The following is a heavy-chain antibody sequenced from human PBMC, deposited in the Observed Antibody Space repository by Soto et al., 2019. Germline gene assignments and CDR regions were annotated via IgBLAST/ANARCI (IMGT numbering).Heavy chain of an antibody. CDR2: ISHSGT. V-gene: IGHV4-34*01. Sequence: PSETLPLTWAVYGGSFSGLYWSWIRQPPGKGLEWNGEISHSGTNYNPSLQSLLPISVDTSKNQFSLKLSSVTAANTAVYYCAMRSVTIFGVVTGGLDSWGQGTLVTVSS. CDR3: AMRSVTIFGVVTGGLDS. J-gene: IGHJ4*02. D-gene: IGHD3-3*01. CDR1: GGSFSGLY.